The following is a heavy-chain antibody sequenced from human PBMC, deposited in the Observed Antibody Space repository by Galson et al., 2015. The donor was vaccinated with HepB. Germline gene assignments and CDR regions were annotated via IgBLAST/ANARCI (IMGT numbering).Heavy chain of an antibody. Sequence: SLRLSCAASGFTFTSYSMKWVRQAPGKGLEWVSSIGSSSTYIFYADSVKGRFTISRDNTKNSLYLQMNSLRAEDTAVYYCARDLRSDTVMIEDDYWGQGTLVTVSS. CDR3: ARDLRSDTVMIEDDY. D-gene: IGHD5-18*01. CDR1: GFTFTSYS. CDR2: IGSSSTYI. J-gene: IGHJ4*02. V-gene: IGHV3-21*01.